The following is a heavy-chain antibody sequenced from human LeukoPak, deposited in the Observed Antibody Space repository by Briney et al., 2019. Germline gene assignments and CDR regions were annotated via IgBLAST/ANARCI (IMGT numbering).Heavy chain of an antibody. D-gene: IGHD3-3*01. CDR2: INHSGST. J-gene: IGHJ4*02. Sequence: SETLSLTCAVYGGSFSGYYWSWIRQPPGKGLEWIGEINHSGSTNYNPSLKSRVTISVDTSKNQFSLKLSSVTAADTAVYYCARVVPFWSGYPTDYWGQGTLVTVSS. V-gene: IGHV4-34*01. CDR1: GGSFSGYY. CDR3: ARVVPFWSGYPTDY.